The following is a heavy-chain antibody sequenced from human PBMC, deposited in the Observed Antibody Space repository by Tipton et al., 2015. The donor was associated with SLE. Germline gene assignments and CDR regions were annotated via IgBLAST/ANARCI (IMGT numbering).Heavy chain of an antibody. Sequence: SLRLSCAASGFTFSSYSMNWVRQAPGKGLEWVSSISSSSSSIYYAGSVKGRFTISRDNAKNSLYLQMNSLRAEDTAVYHCAREGGSYYEGFDLWGQGTLVTASS. CDR1: GFTFSSYS. CDR3: AREGGSYYEGFDL. J-gene: IGHJ5*02. CDR2: ISSSSSSI. D-gene: IGHD1-26*01. V-gene: IGHV3-21*01.